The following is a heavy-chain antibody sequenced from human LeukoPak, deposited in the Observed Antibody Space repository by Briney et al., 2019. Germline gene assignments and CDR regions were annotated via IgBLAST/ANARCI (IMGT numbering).Heavy chain of an antibody. D-gene: IGHD3-3*01. V-gene: IGHV3-21*01. CDR3: ARVGAMDRGGVVIRRYYYYYYMDV. Sequence: GSLRLSCAASGFTFSSYSMNWGRQAPGEGLEWVSSISNNSRYIYYADSVKGRFTISRDNAKNSLYLQMNSLRAEDTAVYYCARVGAMDRGGVVIRRYYYYYYMDVWGKGTTVTVSS. CDR1: GFTFSSYS. J-gene: IGHJ6*03. CDR2: ISNNSRYI.